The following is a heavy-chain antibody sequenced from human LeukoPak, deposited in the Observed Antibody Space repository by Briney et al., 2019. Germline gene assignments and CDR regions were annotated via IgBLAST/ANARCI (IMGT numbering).Heavy chain of an antibody. CDR3: ASERYYYDSSGYYLFDY. D-gene: IGHD3-22*01. J-gene: IGHJ4*02. CDR2: IYYSGST. CDR1: GGSISSGDYY. Sequence: SETLSLTCTVSGGSISSGDYYWSWIRQPPGKGLEWIGYIYYSGSTYYNPSLKSRVTISVDTSKNQFSLKLSSVTAADTAVYYCASERYYYDSSGYYLFDYWGQGTLVTVSS. V-gene: IGHV4-30-4*01.